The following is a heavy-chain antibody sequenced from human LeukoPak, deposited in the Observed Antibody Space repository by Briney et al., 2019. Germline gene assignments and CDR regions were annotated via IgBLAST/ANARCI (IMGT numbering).Heavy chain of an antibody. CDR2: IYYSGST. CDR3: ARGYGSGSYPYYFDY. CDR1: GGSISSGGYY. J-gene: IGHJ4*02. V-gene: IGHV4-31*03. D-gene: IGHD3-10*01. Sequence: SETLSLTCTVSGGSISSGGYYWSWIRQHPGKGLEWIGYIYYSGSTYYNPSLKSRVTISVDTSKNQFSLKLSSVTAADTAVYYCARGYGSGSYPYYFDYWGQGTLVTVSS.